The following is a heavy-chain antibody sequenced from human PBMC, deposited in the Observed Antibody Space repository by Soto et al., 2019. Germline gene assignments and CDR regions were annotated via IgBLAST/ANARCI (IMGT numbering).Heavy chain of an antibody. J-gene: IGHJ5*02. Sequence: GGSLRLSCAASGFTFSSYSMNWVRQAPGKGLEWVSSISSSSSYIYYADSVKGRFTISRDNAKNSLYLQMNSLRSEDTAVYSCARDPSPPTGDRDTWFDPWGQGTLVTVSS. CDR1: GFTFSSYS. CDR3: ARDPSPPTGDRDTWFDP. D-gene: IGHD7-27*01. CDR2: ISSSSSYI. V-gene: IGHV3-21*01.